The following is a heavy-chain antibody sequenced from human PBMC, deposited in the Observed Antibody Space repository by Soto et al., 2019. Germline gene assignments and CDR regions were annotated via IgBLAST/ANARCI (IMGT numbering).Heavy chain of an antibody. CDR2: IYYSGST. CDR3: ARDPQYCSSTSCYDYGMDV. V-gene: IGHV4-31*03. D-gene: IGHD2-2*01. Sequence: SETLSLTCTVSGGSISSGGYYWSWIRQHPGKGLEWIGYIYYSGSTYYNPSLKSRVTISVDTSKNQFSLKLSSVTAADTAVYYCARDPQYCSSTSCYDYGMDVWGQGTTVTV. CDR1: GGSISSGGYY. J-gene: IGHJ6*02.